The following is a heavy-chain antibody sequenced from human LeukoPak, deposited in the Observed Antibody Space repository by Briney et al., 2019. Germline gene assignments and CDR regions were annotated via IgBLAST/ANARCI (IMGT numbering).Heavy chain of an antibody. J-gene: IGHJ4*02. V-gene: IGHV1-18*01. CDR3: ARARGYYDSSGYYQTSHFDY. Sequence: ASVKVSCKASGCTFTSYGISWVRQAPGQGLEWMGWNSAYNGNTNYAQKFQGRVTMTTDTSTSTAYMELRSLRSDDTAVYYCARARGYYDSSGYYQTSHFDYWGQGTLVTVSS. D-gene: IGHD3-22*01. CDR1: GCTFTSYG. CDR2: NSAYNGNT.